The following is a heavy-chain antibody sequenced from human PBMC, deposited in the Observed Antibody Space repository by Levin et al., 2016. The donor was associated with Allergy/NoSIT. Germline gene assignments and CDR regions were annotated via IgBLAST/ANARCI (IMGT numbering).Heavy chain of an antibody. CDR2: ISYDGSNK. D-gene: IGHD3-10*01. V-gene: IGHV3-30-3*01. Sequence: GESLKISCAASGFTFSSYAMHWVRQAPGKGLEWVAVISYDGSNKYYADSVKGRFTISRDNSKNTLYLQMNSLRAEDTAVYYCARVLGTGVSCITMVRGVIDYCYGMDVWGQGTTVTVSS. CDR3: ARVLGTGVSCITMVRGVIDYCYGMDV. J-gene: IGHJ6*02. CDR1: GFTFSSYA.